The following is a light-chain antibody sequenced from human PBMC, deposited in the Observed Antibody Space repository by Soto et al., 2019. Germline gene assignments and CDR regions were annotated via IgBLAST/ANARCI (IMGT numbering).Light chain of an antibody. CDR1: QSVSSN. CDR3: QQYNNWPLA. J-gene: IGKJ1*01. Sequence: EIVMTQSPATLSVSPGERATLSCRASQSVSSNLAWYQQKPGQSPRLLIYDASTRATGIPARFSGSGSGTEFTLTITSLQSEDFAVYYCQQYNNWPLAFGQGTKVKIK. V-gene: IGKV3-15*01. CDR2: DAS.